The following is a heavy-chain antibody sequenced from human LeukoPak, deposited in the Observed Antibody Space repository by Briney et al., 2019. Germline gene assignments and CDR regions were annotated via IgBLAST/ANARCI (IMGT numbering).Heavy chain of an antibody. J-gene: IGHJ5*02. V-gene: IGHV3-21*01. D-gene: IGHD6-13*01. CDR3: AREKQQIAAAGRWFDP. CDR2: ISSTSSYI. Sequence: GGSLRLSCAASGFTFSSYSMNWVRQAPGKGLEWVSSISSTSSYIYYADSVKGRFTISRDNPKNSLYLQMNSLRAEDTAVYYCAREKQQIAAAGRWFDPWGQGTLVTVSS. CDR1: GFTFSSYS.